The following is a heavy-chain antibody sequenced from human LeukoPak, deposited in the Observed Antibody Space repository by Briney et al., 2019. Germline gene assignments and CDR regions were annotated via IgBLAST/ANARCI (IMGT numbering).Heavy chain of an antibody. CDR2: IYSSGST. CDR3: ATRFSGRPFDP. D-gene: IGHD1-26*01. J-gene: IGHJ5*02. CDR1: GASISSGDYH. Sequence: PSQTLSLICTVSGASISSGDYHWTWIRQPPGKGLEWIGYIYSSGSTYYNLSLKSRVSISVDTSKNHFSLQLTSVTAADTAVYYCATRFSGRPFDPWGQGTLVTVSS. V-gene: IGHV4-30-4*08.